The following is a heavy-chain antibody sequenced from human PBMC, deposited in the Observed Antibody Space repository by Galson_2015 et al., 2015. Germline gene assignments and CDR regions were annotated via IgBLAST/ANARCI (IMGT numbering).Heavy chain of an antibody. Sequence: SVKVSCKASGYTFTSYGISWVRQAPGQGLEWMGWISAYNGNTNYAQKLQGRVTMTTDTSTSTAYMELRSLRSDDTAVYYCARDEAGITGTTSIDYWGQGTLVTVSS. CDR2: ISAYNGNT. J-gene: IGHJ4*02. D-gene: IGHD1-20*01. V-gene: IGHV1-18*01. CDR1: GYTFTSYG. CDR3: ARDEAGITGTTSIDY.